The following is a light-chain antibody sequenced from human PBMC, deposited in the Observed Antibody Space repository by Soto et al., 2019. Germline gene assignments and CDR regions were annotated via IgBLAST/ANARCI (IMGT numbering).Light chain of an antibody. CDR2: EAS. CDR1: QSISRW. V-gene: IGKV1-5*03. Sequence: DIQMTQSPSTLSASVGDRVTITCRASQSISRWLAWYQQKPGGAPKILIYEASSLESGVSSRFSGRVSGTEFTLTFNSPQPVEFETSFCQQYDTYPWTFGQGTKVEIK. CDR3: QQYDTYPWT. J-gene: IGKJ1*01.